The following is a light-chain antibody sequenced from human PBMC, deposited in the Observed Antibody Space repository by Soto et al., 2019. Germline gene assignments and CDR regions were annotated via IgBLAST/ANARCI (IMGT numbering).Light chain of an antibody. CDR1: QNNKNY. Sequence: DGGMTQSPDSLAVSLGERATINCKSSQNNKNYLAWYQQKTGQPPKLLIDWASTRASGVPDRFSGSGSGTDFTLTISSLQAEDVGIYYCQDYYSSWTFGQGTKV. J-gene: IGKJ1*01. CDR3: QDYYSSWT. CDR2: WAS. V-gene: IGKV4-1*01.